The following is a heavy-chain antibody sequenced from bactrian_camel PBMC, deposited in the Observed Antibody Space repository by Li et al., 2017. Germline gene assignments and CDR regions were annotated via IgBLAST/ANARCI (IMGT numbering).Heavy chain of an antibody. V-gene: IGHV3S53*01. Sequence: QVQLVESGGGSVQAGGSLRLSCAASGIIGRANCMGWFRQIPGNEREGVATVDVDGATLYADSVKGRFTISRANAKSTVYLQMNSLKTEDTAVYYCAAERSDSGGYYYTGLWYWGQGTQVTVS. D-gene: IGHD2*01. CDR3: AAERSDSGGYYYTGLWY. CDR2: VDVDGAT. J-gene: IGHJ4*01. CDR1: GIIGRANC.